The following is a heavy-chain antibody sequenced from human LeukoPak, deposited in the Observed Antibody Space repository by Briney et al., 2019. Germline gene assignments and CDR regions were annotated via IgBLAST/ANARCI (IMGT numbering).Heavy chain of an antibody. CDR3: VIANGVTAIVDDFDI. Sequence: GGSLRLSCAASGFTFSSYAMIWVRLAPGKGLEWVSTINPSGDNKYYTDAVERRFTISGDNSKNRLHLDMNSLRVEDRALYLCVIANGVTAIVDDFDIWGQGTMVTVSS. J-gene: IGHJ3*02. CDR1: GFTFSSYA. CDR2: INPSGDNK. V-gene: IGHV3-23*01. D-gene: IGHD2-21*02.